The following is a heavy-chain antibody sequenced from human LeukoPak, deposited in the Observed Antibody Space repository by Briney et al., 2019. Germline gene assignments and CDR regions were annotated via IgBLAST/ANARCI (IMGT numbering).Heavy chain of an antibody. J-gene: IGHJ4*02. Sequence: GGSLRLSCAASGFTFSSYSMNWVRQAPGKGPEWVSSISSSSSYIYYADSVKGRFTISRDNAKNSLYLQMNSLRAEDTAVYYCARDDRPVAGTVDYWGQGTLVTVSS. D-gene: IGHD6-19*01. V-gene: IGHV3-21*01. CDR2: ISSSSSYI. CDR1: GFTFSSYS. CDR3: ARDDRPVAGTVDY.